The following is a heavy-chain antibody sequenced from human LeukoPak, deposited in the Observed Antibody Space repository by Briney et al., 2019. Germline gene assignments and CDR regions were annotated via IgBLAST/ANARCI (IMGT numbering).Heavy chain of an antibody. V-gene: IGHV4-31*03. CDR2: IYYSGST. J-gene: IGHJ3*02. D-gene: IGHD2-15*01. CDR1: GGSISSGGYY. CDR3: ARDKWYCSGGSCYHDAFDI. Sequence: PSETLSLTCTVSGGSISSGGYYWSWIRQHPGKGLEWIGYIYYSGSTYYNPSLKSRVTISVDTSKNQFSLKLSSVTAADTAVYYCARDKWYCSGGSCYHDAFDIWGQGTMVTVSS.